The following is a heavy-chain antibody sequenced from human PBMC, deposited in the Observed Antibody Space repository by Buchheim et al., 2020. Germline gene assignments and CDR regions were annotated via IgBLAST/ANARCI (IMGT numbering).Heavy chain of an antibody. J-gene: IGHJ6*02. CDR2: ISYDGNKK. V-gene: IGHV3-30*18. CDR3: AKAYYYGGGDYYSRLGYFFGMDV. CDR1: GFAFKNYG. D-gene: IGHD3-10*01. Sequence: VQVVESGGGVVQPGGSLRLSCGASGFAFKNYGMHWVRQAPGKGLEWVAVISYDGNKKFYGDSVKGRFTISRDNSNKKLYFQMNSLRAEDTAVYYCAKAYYYGGGDYYSRLGYFFGMDVWGPGTT.